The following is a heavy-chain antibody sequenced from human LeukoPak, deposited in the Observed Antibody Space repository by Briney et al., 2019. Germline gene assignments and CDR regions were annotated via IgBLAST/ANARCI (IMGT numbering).Heavy chain of an antibody. CDR2: ISYDGSNK. CDR1: GFIFTKYG. J-gene: IGHJ4*02. V-gene: IGHV3-30*03. Sequence: QPGRSLRLSCAASGFIFTKYGMHWVRQAPGKGLEWVAVISYDGSNKYYADSVKGRFTISRDNSKNTLYLQMNSLRAEDTAVYYCAREGDPYDSSGYPDYWGQGTLVTVSS. D-gene: IGHD3-22*01. CDR3: AREGDPYDSSGYPDY.